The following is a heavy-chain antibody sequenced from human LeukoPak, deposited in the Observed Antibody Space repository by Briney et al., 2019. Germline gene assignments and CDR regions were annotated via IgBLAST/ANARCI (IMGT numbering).Heavy chain of an antibody. CDR3: ARIHYDFWSGSFFYGMDV. CDR2: IIPILGIA. Sequence: GSSVRVSCKASGGTFSSYAISWVRQAPGQGLEWMGRIIPILGIANYAQKFQGRVTITADKSTSTAYMELSSLRSEDTAVYYCARIHYDFWSGSFFYGMDVWGQGTTATVSS. V-gene: IGHV1-69*04. J-gene: IGHJ6*02. CDR1: GGTFSSYA. D-gene: IGHD3-3*01.